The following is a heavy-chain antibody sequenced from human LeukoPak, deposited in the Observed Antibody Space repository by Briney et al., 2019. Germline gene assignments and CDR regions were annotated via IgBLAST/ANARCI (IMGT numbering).Heavy chain of an antibody. CDR2: ISYDGIDK. CDR3: AREGNLVRGDIGYFDY. V-gene: IGHV3-30*03. J-gene: IGHJ4*02. Sequence: GGSLRLSCAASGFTFSSYGMHWVRQAPGKGLEWVAVISYDGIDKYYADSVMDRFTISRDNSKNTLYLHMNSLRTEDTAVYYCAREGNLVRGDIGYFDYWGQGALVTVSS. CDR1: GFTFSSYG. D-gene: IGHD3-10*01.